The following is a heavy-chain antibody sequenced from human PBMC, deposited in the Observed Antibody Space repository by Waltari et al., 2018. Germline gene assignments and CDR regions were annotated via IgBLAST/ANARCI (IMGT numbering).Heavy chain of an antibody. D-gene: IGHD2-15*01. V-gene: IGHV1-46*01. CDR2: INPSGGST. CDR1: GYTFTSYY. CDR3: AREYCSGGSCYSVPPMDYYGMDV. Sequence: QVQLVQSGAEVKKPGASVKVSCKASGYTFTSYYMPWVRPAPGQGLEGMGIINPSGGSTSYAQKFQGRVTMTRDTSTSTVYMELSSLRSEDTAVYYCAREYCSGGSCYSVPPMDYYGMDVWGQGTTVTVSS. J-gene: IGHJ6*02.